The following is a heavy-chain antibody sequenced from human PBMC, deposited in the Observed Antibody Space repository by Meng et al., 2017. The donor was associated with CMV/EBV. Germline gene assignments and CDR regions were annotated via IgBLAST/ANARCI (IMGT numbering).Heavy chain of an antibody. D-gene: IGHD1-26*01. CDR3: ARGVGAELDAEYFQH. Sequence: VQPFQSGAEVTQPGASVQVSWQASGNTFTSYGISWVRQAPGQGLEWMGWISAYNGNTNYAQKLLGRVTMTTATSTSTAYMELRSLRSDDTAVYYCARGVGAELDAEYFQHWGQGTLVTVSS. CDR1: GNTFTSYG. J-gene: IGHJ1*01. CDR2: ISAYNGNT. V-gene: IGHV1-18*01.